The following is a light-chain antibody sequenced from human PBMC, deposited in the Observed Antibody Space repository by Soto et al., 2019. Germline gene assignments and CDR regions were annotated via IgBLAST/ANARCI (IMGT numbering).Light chain of an antibody. CDR1: SSDVGSYNL. J-gene: IGLJ1*01. Sequence: QSVLTQPASVSGSPGQSITISCTGTSSDVGSYNLVSWYQQHPGKAPKLMIYEVTKRPSGVSSRFSGSKSGNTASLTISGLQAEDEAEYYCCSYAAPSTFVFGTGTKVTVL. CDR2: EVT. CDR3: CSYAAPSTFV. V-gene: IGLV2-23*02.